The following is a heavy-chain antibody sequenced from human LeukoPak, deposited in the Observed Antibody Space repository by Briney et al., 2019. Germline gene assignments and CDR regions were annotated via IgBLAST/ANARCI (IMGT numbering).Heavy chain of an antibody. J-gene: IGHJ4*02. Sequence: GGSLRLSCAASGFTFSSYGMDWVRQAPGKGLEWVSGISGSGGTTYYADSVKGRFTISRDNSKNSLSLQVSSLRAEDTAVYYCAKTNGYYSDWGQGTLVTVSS. CDR3: AKTNGYYSD. D-gene: IGHD3-22*01. CDR1: GFTFSSYG. CDR2: ISGSGGTT. V-gene: IGHV3-23*01.